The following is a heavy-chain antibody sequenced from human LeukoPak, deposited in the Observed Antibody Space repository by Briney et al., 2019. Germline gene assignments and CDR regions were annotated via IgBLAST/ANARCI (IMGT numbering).Heavy chain of an antibody. Sequence: GGSLRLSCAASGFTVSSNYMSWVRQAAGKGLGWGSVSYRGGSTYYADTVKGRFTISRDNSKKTLYLQMNSLSAEDTAVYYCARDKDGYNLAFGYWGQGTLVTVSS. V-gene: IGHV3-53*01. CDR3: ARDKDGYNLAFGY. CDR1: GFTVSSNY. J-gene: IGHJ4*02. D-gene: IGHD5-24*01. CDR2: SYRGGST.